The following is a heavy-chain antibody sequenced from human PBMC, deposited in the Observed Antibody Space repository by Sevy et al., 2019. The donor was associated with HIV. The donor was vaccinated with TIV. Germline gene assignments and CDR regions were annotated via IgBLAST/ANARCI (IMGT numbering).Heavy chain of an antibody. J-gene: IGHJ3*01. D-gene: IGHD3-22*01. V-gene: IGHV3-23*01. CDR1: GFTFSTYA. CDR3: AGSRYDGSGSFDAFDV. CDR2: IYGSGVAP. Sequence: GGSLRLSCTTSGFTFSTYAMTWVRQAPGKGLEWVSTIYGSGVAPYYADSVKGRFTISRDNSKNTLYLQMNSLRTEDTALYCGAGSRYDGSGSFDAFDVWGQGTMVTVSS.